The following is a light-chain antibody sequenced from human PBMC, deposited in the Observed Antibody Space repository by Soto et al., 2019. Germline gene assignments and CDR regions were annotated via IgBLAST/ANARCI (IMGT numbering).Light chain of an antibody. CDR1: QSVSSSY. J-gene: IGKJ1*01. CDR2: GAS. V-gene: IGKV3-20*01. Sequence: EIVLTQSPGTLSLSPGERATLSCRASQSVSSSYLAWYQHKPGQAPRLLIYGASSRATGIADRFSGSGSGTDFTLTISRLEPEDFAVYYCQQYGSSSWTFGQVTTVDVK. CDR3: QQYGSSSWT.